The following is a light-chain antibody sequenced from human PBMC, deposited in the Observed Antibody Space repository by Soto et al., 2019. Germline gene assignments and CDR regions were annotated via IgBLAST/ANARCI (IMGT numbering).Light chain of an antibody. CDR3: QQLNSFPIT. V-gene: IGKV1-9*01. CDR2: ATS. Sequence: DIQLTHSPSFLSASVGDRVTITCRASQDISSYLAWYQQKPGKAPKLLIYATSTLQSGVPSRFSGSGSGTEFTLTIGSLQPEDFATYYCQQLNSFPITFGQGTRLEIK. CDR1: QDISSY. J-gene: IGKJ5*01.